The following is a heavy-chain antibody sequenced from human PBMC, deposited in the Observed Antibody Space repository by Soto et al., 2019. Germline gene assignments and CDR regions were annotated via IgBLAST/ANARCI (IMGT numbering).Heavy chain of an antibody. J-gene: IGHJ3*02. CDR1: GGSISSSSYY. D-gene: IGHD3-3*01. CDR3: ARFVTIFGVVIRNDAFDI. Sequence: SETLSLTCTVSGGSISSSSYYWGWIRQPPGKGLEWIGSIYYSGSTYYNPSLKSRVTISVDTSKNQFSLKLSSVTAADTAVYYFARFVTIFGVVIRNDAFDIWGQGTMVTVSS. CDR2: IYYSGST. V-gene: IGHV4-39*01.